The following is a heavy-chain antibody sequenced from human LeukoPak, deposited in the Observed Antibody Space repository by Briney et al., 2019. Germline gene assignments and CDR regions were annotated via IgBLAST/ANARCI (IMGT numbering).Heavy chain of an antibody. J-gene: IGHJ6*03. CDR1: GFTFSSYG. D-gene: IGHD1-1*01. CDR3: AKVGLRWNPAKVDYMDV. V-gene: IGHV3-30*02. Sequence: PGGSLRLSCAASGFTFSSYGMHWVRQAPGKGLEWVAFIRYDGSNKYYADSVKGRFTISRDNSKNTLYLQMNSLRAEDTAVYYCAKVGLRWNPAKVDYMDVWGKGTTVTVSS. CDR2: IRYDGSNK.